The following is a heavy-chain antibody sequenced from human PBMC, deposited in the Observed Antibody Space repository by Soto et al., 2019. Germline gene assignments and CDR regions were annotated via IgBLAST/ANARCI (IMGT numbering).Heavy chain of an antibody. CDR1: GFTFNTHW. V-gene: IGHV3-74*01. D-gene: IGHD1-26*01. CDR3: ARGGAMGVDY. CDR2: IYFDGITT. Sequence: HPWGSLRLSCTASGFTFNTHWMHWVRQAQGKGLVWVSRIYFDGITTNYADSVKGRLPVSRDNAKNTVYLHVNPLRDEDTAVYYCARGGAMGVDYWGQGTLVNVSS. J-gene: IGHJ4*02.